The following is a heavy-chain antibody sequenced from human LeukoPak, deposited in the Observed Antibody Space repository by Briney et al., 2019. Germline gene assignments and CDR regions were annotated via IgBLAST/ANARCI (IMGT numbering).Heavy chain of an antibody. J-gene: IGHJ2*01. D-gene: IGHD2-15*01. CDR1: GITFRSLW. CDR2: IKPDGSEV. Sequence: GGSLRLSCAASGITFRSLWMSWFRQAPRKGLEWVADIKPDGSEVHYVPAVKGRFTISRDNALYLQMNSLRAEDTAVYDCAGGQGWHFDLWGRGTLVTVSS. CDR3: AGGQGWHFDL. V-gene: IGHV3-7*01.